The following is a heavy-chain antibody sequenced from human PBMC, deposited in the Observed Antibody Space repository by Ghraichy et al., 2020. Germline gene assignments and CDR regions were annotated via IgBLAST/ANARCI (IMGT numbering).Heavy chain of an antibody. J-gene: IGHJ6*02. CDR3: AKGTDYGGNPYYYYGMDV. D-gene: IGHD4-23*01. Sequence: GGSLRLSCAASGFTFSSYAMSWVRQAPGKGLEWVSAISGSGGSTYYADSVKGRFTISRDNSKNTLYLQMISLRAEDTAVYYCAKGTDYGGNPYYYYGMDVWGQGTTVTVS. CDR1: GFTFSSYA. V-gene: IGHV3-23*01. CDR2: ISGSGGST.